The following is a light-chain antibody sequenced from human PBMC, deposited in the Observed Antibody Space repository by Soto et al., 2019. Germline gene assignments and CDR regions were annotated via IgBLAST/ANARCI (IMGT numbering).Light chain of an antibody. Sequence: GQRVTISCSGSSSNIGSNTVNWYQQLPGTAPKLLIYSNNRRPSGVPDRFSDSKSGTSASLAISGLQSEDEADYYCAAWDDSLDGPGYVFGTGTKVTVL. J-gene: IGLJ1*01. V-gene: IGLV1-44*01. CDR1: SSNIGSNT. CDR2: SNN. CDR3: AAWDDSLDGPGYV.